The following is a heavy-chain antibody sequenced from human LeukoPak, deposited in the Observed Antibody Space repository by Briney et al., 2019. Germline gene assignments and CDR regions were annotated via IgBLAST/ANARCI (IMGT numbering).Heavy chain of an antibody. Sequence: GGSLRLSCAASGFTFSSYAMSWVRQPPGKGLEWVSAISGSGGSTYYADPVKGRFTISRDNYKNTLFLQMNSLRAEDTAVYYCAKDPRYSSSWYYYFDYWGQGTLVTVSS. CDR1: GFTFSSYA. D-gene: IGHD6-13*01. V-gene: IGHV3-23*01. CDR2: ISGSGGST. J-gene: IGHJ4*02. CDR3: AKDPRYSSSWYYYFDY.